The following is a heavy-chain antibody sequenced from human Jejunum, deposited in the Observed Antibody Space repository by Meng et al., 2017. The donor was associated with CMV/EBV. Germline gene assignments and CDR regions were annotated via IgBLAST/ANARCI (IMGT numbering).Heavy chain of an antibody. CDR1: SGSSY. D-gene: IGHD3-10*01. CDR3: ARGAVNMVRGVPYYFDY. V-gene: IGHV4-61*01. Sequence: SGSSYWNWIRQSPGKGLEWIAYVFYSGSSDYNPSLKSRVTISVDTSRNQFFLQLTSVTAADTAVYYCARGAVNMVRGVPYYFDYWGQGARVTVSS. J-gene: IGHJ4*02. CDR2: VFYSGSS.